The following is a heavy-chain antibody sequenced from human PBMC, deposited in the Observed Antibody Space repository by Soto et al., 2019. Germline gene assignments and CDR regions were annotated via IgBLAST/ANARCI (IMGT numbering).Heavy chain of an antibody. J-gene: IGHJ5*02. CDR3: ARLPGDEYGGIFDP. V-gene: IGHV4-59*01. D-gene: IGHD2-15*01. CDR2: IYYSGST. Sequence: SETLSLTCTVSGGSISSYYWSWIRQPPGKGLEWIGYIYYSGSTNYNPSLKSRVTISVDTSKNQFSLKLSSVTAADTAVYYCARLPGDEYGGIFDPWGQGTLVTVSS. CDR1: GGSISSYY.